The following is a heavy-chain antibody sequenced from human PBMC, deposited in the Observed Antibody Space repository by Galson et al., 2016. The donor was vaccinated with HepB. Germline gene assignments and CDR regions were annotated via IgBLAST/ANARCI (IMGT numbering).Heavy chain of an antibody. Sequence: SLRLSCAASGFNLRIYGMHWVRQAPGKGLEWLAVIWFDGSSKHYADSVKGRFTVSRDNSKNMVYLQMNSLTADDTAIYYCVQGSTAPAVWGKGTTVSVSS. CDR1: GFNLRIYG. D-gene: IGHD1-26*01. J-gene: IGHJ6*04. CDR2: IWFDGSSK. CDR3: VQGSTAPAV. V-gene: IGHV3-33*01.